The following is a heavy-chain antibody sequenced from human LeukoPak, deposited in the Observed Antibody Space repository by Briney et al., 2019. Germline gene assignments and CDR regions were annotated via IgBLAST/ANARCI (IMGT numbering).Heavy chain of an antibody. CDR2: IYSGGST. Sequence: GGSLKLSCAASGFTVSSNYMIWARQAPGKGLEWFPVIYSGGSTYYADSVKGRFTISRDNSKNTLYLQMNNLRAEDTAVYYCARSTFGPSGYYNYYYMDVWGKGTTVTVSS. CDR3: ARSTFGPSGYYNYYYMDV. J-gene: IGHJ6*03. V-gene: IGHV3-66*02. CDR1: GFTVSSNY. D-gene: IGHD1-26*01.